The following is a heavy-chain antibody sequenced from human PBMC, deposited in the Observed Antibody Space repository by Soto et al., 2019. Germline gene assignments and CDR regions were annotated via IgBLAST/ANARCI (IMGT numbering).Heavy chain of an antibody. J-gene: IGHJ6*02. Sequence: QVQLVESGGGVVQPGRSLRLSCAASGFTFSSYGMHWVRQAPGKGLEWVAVIWYDGSNKYYADSVKGRFTISRDNSKNPLYVQMNSLRGEDTAVYYCARDLARSYDSSGYYYFDCYYYGMGVWGQGTTVTVSS. CDR3: ARDLARSYDSSGYYYFDCYYYGMGV. D-gene: IGHD3-22*01. V-gene: IGHV3-33*01. CDR1: GFTFSSYG. CDR2: IWYDGSNK.